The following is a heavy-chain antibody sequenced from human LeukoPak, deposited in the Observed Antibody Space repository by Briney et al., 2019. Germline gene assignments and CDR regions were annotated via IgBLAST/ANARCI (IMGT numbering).Heavy chain of an antibody. CDR3: ARGIFGVADFDY. CDR2: IYHSGST. J-gene: IGHJ4*02. Sequence: SETLSLTCTVSGGSISSSSYYWGWIRQPPGKGLEWIGSIYHSGSTYYNPPLKSRVTISVDTSKNQFSLKLSSVTAADTAVYYCARGIFGVADFDYWGQGTLVTVSS. CDR1: GGSISSSSYY. V-gene: IGHV4-39*07. D-gene: IGHD3-3*01.